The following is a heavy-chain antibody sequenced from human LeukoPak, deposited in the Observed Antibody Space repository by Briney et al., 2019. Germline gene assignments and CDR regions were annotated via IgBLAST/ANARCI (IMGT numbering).Heavy chain of an antibody. CDR3: AIVVTYYFDY. D-gene: IGHD5-18*01. CDR2: IIPIFGTA. CDR1: GGTFSSYA. J-gene: IGHJ4*02. Sequence: GASVKVSCKASGGTFSSYAISWVRQAPGQGLEWMGRIIPIFGTANYAQKFQGRVTITTDESTSTAYMELSSLRSEDPAVYYCAIVVTYYFDYWGQGTLVTVSS. V-gene: IGHV1-69*05.